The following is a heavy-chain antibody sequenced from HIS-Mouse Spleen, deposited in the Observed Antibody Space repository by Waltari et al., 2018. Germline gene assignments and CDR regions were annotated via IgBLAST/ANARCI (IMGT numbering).Heavy chain of an antibody. CDR2: IYYSGST. V-gene: IGHV4-39*07. J-gene: IGHJ2*01. D-gene: IGHD6-13*01. CDR1: GCSISRSGYY. Sequence: QLQLQESGPGLVKPSETLSLTCTVSGCSISRSGYYWGWIRQPPGKGLEWIGSIYYSGSTYYNPSLKSRVTISVDTSKNQFSLKLSSVTAADTAVYYCAREIPYSSSWYDWYFDLWGRGTLVTVSS. CDR3: AREIPYSSSWYDWYFDL.